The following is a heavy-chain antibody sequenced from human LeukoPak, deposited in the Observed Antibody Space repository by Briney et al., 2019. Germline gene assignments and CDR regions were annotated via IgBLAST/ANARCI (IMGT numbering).Heavy chain of an antibody. CDR2: INHSGST. CDR3: AAPGYSSSWSGSDAFDI. J-gene: IGHJ3*02. CDR1: GGSFSGYY. D-gene: IGHD6-13*01. V-gene: IGHV4-34*01. Sequence: SETLSLTCAVYGGSFSGYYWSWIRQPPGKGLEWIGEINHSGSTNYNPSLKSRVTISVATSKNQSSLKLSSVTAADTAVYYCAAPGYSSSWSGSDAFDIWGQGTMVTVS.